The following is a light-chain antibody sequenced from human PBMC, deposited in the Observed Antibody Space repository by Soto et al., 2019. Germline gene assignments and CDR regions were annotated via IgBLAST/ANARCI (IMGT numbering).Light chain of an antibody. CDR2: AAS. V-gene: IGKV1-39*01. Sequence: DIPMTQSPSSLSASVGDRVTITCRASQSISTYLNWYQQTPGKAPKLLIYAASSLQSGVPSRFSGSGSGIDFTLTISSLHPEDSATYYCQQSYSTPPTFGHGTKVEI. CDR1: QSISTY. J-gene: IGKJ1*01. CDR3: QQSYSTPPT.